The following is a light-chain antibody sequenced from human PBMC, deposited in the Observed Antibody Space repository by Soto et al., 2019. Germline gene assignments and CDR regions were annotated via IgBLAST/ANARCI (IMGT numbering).Light chain of an antibody. J-gene: IGKJ4*01. V-gene: IGKV3-15*01. CDR3: QQYNEWPLT. CDR2: DTS. Sequence: EIVMTQSPVTLSVSPGERATLSCRASQRVGDKLAWYQQKPGQPPSLLIYDTSTRATGIPARFSGSASGTEFTLTITNLQSEDLVVYYCQQYNEWPLTFGGGTKVEI. CDR1: QRVGDK.